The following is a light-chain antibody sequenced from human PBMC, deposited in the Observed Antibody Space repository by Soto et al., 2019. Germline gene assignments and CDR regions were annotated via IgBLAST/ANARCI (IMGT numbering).Light chain of an antibody. CDR3: QHYGSSPRHT. J-gene: IGKJ2*01. CDR1: QSVSSSY. CDR2: GAS. Sequence: EIVLTQSPGTLSLSPGERATLSCRASQSVSSSYLAWYQQKPGQAPRLLIYGASSRATGIPDRFSGSGSGTDFTLTISRLEPEDFAVYYCQHYGSSPRHTFGQGTKLEIK. V-gene: IGKV3-20*01.